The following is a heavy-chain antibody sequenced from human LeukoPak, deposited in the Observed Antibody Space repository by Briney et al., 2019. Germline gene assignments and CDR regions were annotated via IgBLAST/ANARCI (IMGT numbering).Heavy chain of an antibody. CDR3: ARIRPAYSSSRFNWFDP. Sequence: GGSLRLSCAASGFTFSSYGMHWVRQAPGKGLEWVAVISYGGSNKYYADSVKGRFTISRDNSKNTLYLQMNSLRAEDTAVYYCARIRPAYSSSRFNWFDPWGQGTLVTVSS. V-gene: IGHV3-30*03. J-gene: IGHJ5*02. CDR2: ISYGGSNK. CDR1: GFTFSSYG. D-gene: IGHD6-13*01.